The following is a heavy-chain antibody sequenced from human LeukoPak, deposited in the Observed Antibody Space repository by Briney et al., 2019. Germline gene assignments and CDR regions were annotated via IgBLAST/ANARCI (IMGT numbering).Heavy chain of an antibody. V-gene: IGHV3-48*03. CDR1: GFTFSSYE. J-gene: IGHJ6*03. Sequence: GGSLRLSCAASGFTFSSYEMNWVRQAPGKGLEWVSYISSSGSTIYYADSVKGRFTISRDNGKNSLYLQMNSLRAEDTAVYYCARGPYASGSYGRRGWVYYTDVWGKGTTVTISS. D-gene: IGHD3-10*01. CDR2: ISSSGSTI. CDR3: ARGPYASGSYGRRGWVYYTDV.